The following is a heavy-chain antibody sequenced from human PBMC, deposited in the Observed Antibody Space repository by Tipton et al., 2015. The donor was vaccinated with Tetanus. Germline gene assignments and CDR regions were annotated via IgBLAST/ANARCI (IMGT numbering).Heavy chain of an antibody. CDR1: GATFSSYA. CDR3: AKDTGVTPHYGMDV. Sequence: SLRLSCAASGATFSSYAMTWVRQAPGKGLEWLSVISGSGGSTDYADSVKGRFTISRDNSKNTVYLHLGSLRADDSAIYYCAKDTGVTPHYGMDVWGQGTTVTVSS. V-gene: IGHV3-23*01. CDR2: ISGSGGST. D-gene: IGHD2-21*02. J-gene: IGHJ6*02.